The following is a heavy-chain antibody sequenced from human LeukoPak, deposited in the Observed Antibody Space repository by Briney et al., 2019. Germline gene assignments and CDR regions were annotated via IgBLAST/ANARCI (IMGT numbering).Heavy chain of an antibody. Sequence: SGPTLVNPTQTLTLTCTFSGFSLSTSGVGVGWIRQPPGKGLEWIGYIYYSGSTNYNPSLKSRVTISVDTSKNQFSLKLSSVTAADTAVYYCARTYDYVWGSYRPYYFDYWGQGTLVTVSS. V-gene: IGHV4-61*08. CDR2: IYYSGST. CDR1: GFSLSTSGVG. CDR3: ARTYDYVWGSYRPYYFDY. D-gene: IGHD3-16*02. J-gene: IGHJ4*02.